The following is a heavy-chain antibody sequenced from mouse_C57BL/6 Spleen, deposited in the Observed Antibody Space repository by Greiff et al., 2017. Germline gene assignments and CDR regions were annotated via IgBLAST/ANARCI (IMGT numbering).Heavy chain of an antibody. CDR1: GFTFSSYA. CDR3: ARDRSNYAYFDY. J-gene: IGHJ2*01. D-gene: IGHD2-5*01. Sequence: EVQLVESGGGLVKPGGSLKLSCAASGFTFSSYAMSWVRQTPEKRLEWVATISDGGSYTYYPDNVKGRFTISRDNAKNNLYLQMSHLKSEDTAMYYCARDRSNYAYFDYWGQGTTLTVSS. CDR2: ISDGGSYT. V-gene: IGHV5-4*01.